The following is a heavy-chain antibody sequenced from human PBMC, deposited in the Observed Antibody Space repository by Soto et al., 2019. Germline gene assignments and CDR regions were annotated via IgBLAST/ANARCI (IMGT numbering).Heavy chain of an antibody. D-gene: IGHD6-19*01. CDR1: GFTFTSSA. CDR3: AATPIAVAGSYGY. CDR2: IVVGSGNT. V-gene: IGHV1-58*01. J-gene: IGHJ4*02. Sequence: QMKLVQSGPEVKKPGTSVKVSCKASGFTFTSSAVQWVRQARGQRLEWIGWIVVGSGNTNYAQKFQERVTITRDMSTSTAYMELSSLRSEDTAVYYCAATPIAVAGSYGYWGQGTLVTVSS.